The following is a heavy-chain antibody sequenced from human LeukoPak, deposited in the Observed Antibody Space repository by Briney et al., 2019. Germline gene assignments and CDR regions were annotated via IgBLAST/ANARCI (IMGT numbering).Heavy chain of an antibody. Sequence: SETLSLTCAVYGGSFSGYYWSWIRQPPGKGLEWIGEINHSGSTNYNPSLKSRVTISVDTSKNQFSLKLSSVTAADTAVYYCARAKKWLRFPSAGDKYYFGYWGQGTLVTVSS. D-gene: IGHD5-12*01. CDR2: INHSGST. CDR1: GGSFSGYY. V-gene: IGHV4-34*01. CDR3: ARAKKWLRFPSAGDKYYFGY. J-gene: IGHJ4*02.